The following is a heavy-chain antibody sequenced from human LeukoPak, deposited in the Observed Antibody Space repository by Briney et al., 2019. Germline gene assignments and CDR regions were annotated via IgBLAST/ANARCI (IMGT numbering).Heavy chain of an antibody. CDR2: INHSGST. V-gene: IGHV4-34*01. Sequence: SETLSLTCAVYGGSFSGYYWSWIRQPPGKGLEWIGEINHSGSTNYNPSLKSRVTISVDTSKNQFSLKLSSATAADTAVYYCARVRSTGYYYYGMDVWGKGTTVTVSS. CDR1: GGSFSGYY. CDR3: ARVRSTGYYYYGMDV. J-gene: IGHJ6*04. D-gene: IGHD3-10*01.